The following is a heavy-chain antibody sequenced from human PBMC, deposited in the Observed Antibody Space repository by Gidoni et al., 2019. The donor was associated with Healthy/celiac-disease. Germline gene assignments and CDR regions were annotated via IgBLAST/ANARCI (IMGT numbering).Heavy chain of an antibody. CDR3: AGDSSGWYAGYY. J-gene: IGHJ4*02. Sequence: ELQLVESAGGLVQPGGSLRLSCAASGFTVSSNYMSWVRQAPGKGLEWVSVIYSGGSTYYADSVKGRFTISRDNSKNTLYLQMNSLRAEDTAVYYCAGDSSGWYAGYYWGQGTLVTVSS. CDR1: GFTVSSNY. CDR2: IYSGGST. V-gene: IGHV3-66*01. D-gene: IGHD6-19*01.